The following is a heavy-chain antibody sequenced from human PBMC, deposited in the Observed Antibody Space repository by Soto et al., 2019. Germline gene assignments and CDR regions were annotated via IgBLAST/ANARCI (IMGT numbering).Heavy chain of an antibody. J-gene: IGHJ5*02. Sequence: QVQLQQWGAGLLKPSETLSLTCAVYGGSFSGYYWSWIRQPPGKGLEWIGEINHSGSTNYNPSLKGRAHRSVXXSXNXXSLKLTSVTAAHTAVYYCARDLVAEPATPPHWFDPWGQGTLVTVSS. D-gene: IGHD2-15*01. CDR3: ARDLVAEPATPPHWFDP. CDR2: INHSGST. CDR1: GGSFSGYY. V-gene: IGHV4-34*01.